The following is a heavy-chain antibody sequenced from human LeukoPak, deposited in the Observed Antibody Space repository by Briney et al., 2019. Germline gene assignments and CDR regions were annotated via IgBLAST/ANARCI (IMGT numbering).Heavy chain of an antibody. CDR1: GYTFTSYD. J-gene: IGHJ4*02. D-gene: IGHD6-13*01. CDR3: AASKYSSSWYGRGYFDY. CDR2: MNPNSGNT. V-gene: IGHV1-8*03. Sequence: GASVKVSCKASGYTFTSYDINWVRQATGQGLEWMGWMNPNSGNTGYAQKFQGKVTITRNTSISTAYMELSSLRSEDTAVYYCAASKYSSSWYGRGYFDYWGQGTLVTVSS.